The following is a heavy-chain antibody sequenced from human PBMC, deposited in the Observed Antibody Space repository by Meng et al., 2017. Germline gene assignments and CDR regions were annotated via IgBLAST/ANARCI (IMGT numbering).Heavy chain of an antibody. D-gene: IGHD7-27*01. CDR1: GFTFSSYA. CDR3: ARDPESNWGNDAFDI. CDR2: ISGSGGST. Sequence: GRSLRLSCAASGFTFSSYAMSWVRQAPGKGLEWVSAISGSGGSTYYADSVKGRFTISRDNSKNTLYLQMNSLRAEDTAVYYCARDPESNWGNDAFDIWDQGTMVTVSS. J-gene: IGHJ3*02. V-gene: IGHV3-23*01.